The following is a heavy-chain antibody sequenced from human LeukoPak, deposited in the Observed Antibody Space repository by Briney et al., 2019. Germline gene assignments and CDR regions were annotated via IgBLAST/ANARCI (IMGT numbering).Heavy chain of an antibody. CDR3: AREGDYLGSIDY. V-gene: IGHV4-59*01. CDR1: GGSISSYY. CDR2: IYYSGST. Sequence: SETLSLTCTVSGGSISSYYWSWIRQPPGKGLEWIGYIYYSGSTNYNPSLKSRVTISVDTSKNQFSLKLSSVTAADTAVYYCAREGDYLGSIDYWGQGTLVTVSS. J-gene: IGHJ4*02. D-gene: IGHD4-17*01.